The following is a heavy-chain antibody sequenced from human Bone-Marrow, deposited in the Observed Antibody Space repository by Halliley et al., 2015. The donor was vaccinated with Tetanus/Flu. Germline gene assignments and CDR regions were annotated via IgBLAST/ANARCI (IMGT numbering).Heavy chain of an antibody. J-gene: IGHJ2*01. V-gene: IGHV3-21*01. D-gene: IGHD3-3*01. CDR3: ARENTFFPPSDWIFDL. CDR2: IRGRSDDI. CDR1: GFTFKNFN. Sequence: SLRLSCTASGFTFKNFNMNWVRQAPGKGLEWVSSIRGRSDDIHYAVSVRGRFAISRDNANNSLYLHMSSLGAEDTAIYYCARENTFFPPSDWIFDLWGRGTLVTVSS.